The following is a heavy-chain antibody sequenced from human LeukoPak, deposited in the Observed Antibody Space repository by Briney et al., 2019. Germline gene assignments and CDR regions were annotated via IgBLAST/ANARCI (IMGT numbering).Heavy chain of an antibody. Sequence: HAGGSLRLSCAASGFTFSSYEMNWVRQAPGKGLEWVSYISSSGSTIYYADSVKGRFTISRDNSKNTLYLQMNSLRAEDTAVYYCAKDGAATGIDYWGQGTLVTVSS. CDR1: GFTFSSYE. D-gene: IGHD2-15*01. J-gene: IGHJ4*02. V-gene: IGHV3-48*03. CDR2: ISSSGSTI. CDR3: AKDGAATGIDY.